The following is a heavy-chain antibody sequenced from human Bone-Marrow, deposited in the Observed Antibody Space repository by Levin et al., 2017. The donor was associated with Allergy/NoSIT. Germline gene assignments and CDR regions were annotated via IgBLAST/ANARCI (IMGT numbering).Heavy chain of an antibody. Sequence: SETLSLTCAVYGGSFSGYYWSWIRQPPGKGLEWIGEINHSGSTNYNPSLKSRVTISVDTSKNQFSLKLSSVTAADTAVYYCARVAAPSMCAFDIWGQGTMVTVSS. CDR3: ARVAAPSMCAFDI. D-gene: IGHD6-13*01. CDR2: INHSGST. J-gene: IGHJ3*02. CDR1: GGSFSGYY. V-gene: IGHV4-34*01.